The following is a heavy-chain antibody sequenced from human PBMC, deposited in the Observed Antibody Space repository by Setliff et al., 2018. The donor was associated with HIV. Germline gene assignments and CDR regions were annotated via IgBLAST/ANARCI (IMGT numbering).Heavy chain of an antibody. D-gene: IGHD3-10*01. CDR2: IYYSGST. Sequence: PSETLSLTCTVSGGSISSYYWSWTRQPPGKGLEWIGYIYYSGSTNYNPSLKSRVTISVDTSKNQFSLKLSSVTAADTAVYYCARGGREYGVNYYYYYMDVWGKGTTVTVSS. CDR1: GGSISSYY. CDR3: ARGGREYGVNYYYYYMDV. J-gene: IGHJ6*03. V-gene: IGHV4-59*08.